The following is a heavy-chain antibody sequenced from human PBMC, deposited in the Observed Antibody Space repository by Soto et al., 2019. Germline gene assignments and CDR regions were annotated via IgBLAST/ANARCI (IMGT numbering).Heavy chain of an antibody. J-gene: IGHJ5*02. D-gene: IGHD6-19*01. V-gene: IGHV1-69*13. CDR1: GGTDGTYS. CDR3: ASRAMAVTWFDP. CDR2: IIPILSTT. Sequence: SVKVSCKVSGGTDGTYSINWVRQAPGQGLEWMGAIIPILSTTNYAQRFQGRVTITADESTGTVYLELTSLKFEDTAVYYCASRAMAVTWFDPWGQGTLVTVSS.